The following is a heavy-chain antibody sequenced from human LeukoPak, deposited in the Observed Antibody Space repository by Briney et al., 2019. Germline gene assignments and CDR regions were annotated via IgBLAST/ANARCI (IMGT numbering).Heavy chain of an antibody. V-gene: IGHV3-9*01. CDR2: ISWNSGSI. CDR1: GFTFDDYA. D-gene: IGHD1-26*01. CDR3: AKDTGSWGWFDP. Sequence: GRSLGLSCAASGFTFDDYAMHWVRQAPGKGLEWVSGISWNSGSIGYADSVKGRFTISRDNAKNSLYLQMNSLRAEDTALYYCAKDTGSWGWFDPWGQGTLVTVSS. J-gene: IGHJ5*02.